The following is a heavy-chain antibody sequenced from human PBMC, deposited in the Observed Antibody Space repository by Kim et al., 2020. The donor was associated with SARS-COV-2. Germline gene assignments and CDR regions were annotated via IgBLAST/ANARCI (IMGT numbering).Heavy chain of an antibody. Sequence: SLRLSCAASGFTFSSYGMHWVRQAPGKGLEWVAVIWYDGSNKYYADSVKGRFTISRDNSKNTLYLQMNSLRAEDTAVYYCARDLGQQREGYYFDYWGQGTLVTVSS. CDR1: GFTFSSYG. J-gene: IGHJ4*02. CDR3: ARDLGQQREGYYFDY. CDR2: IWYDGSNK. D-gene: IGHD6-13*01. V-gene: IGHV3-33*08.